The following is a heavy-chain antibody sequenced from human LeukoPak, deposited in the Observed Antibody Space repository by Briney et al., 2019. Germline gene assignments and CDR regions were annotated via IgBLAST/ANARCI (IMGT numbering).Heavy chain of an antibody. Sequence: SETLSLTCTVSGGSISSYYWSWIRQPPGKGLEWIGYIYYSGSTNYNPSLKSRVTISVDTSKNQFSLKLSSVTAADTAVYYCARGDPDTYYFDYWGQGTLVTVSS. CDR3: ARGDPDTYYFDY. CDR1: GGSISSYY. J-gene: IGHJ4*02. CDR2: IYYSGST. D-gene: IGHD2-21*01. V-gene: IGHV4-59*08.